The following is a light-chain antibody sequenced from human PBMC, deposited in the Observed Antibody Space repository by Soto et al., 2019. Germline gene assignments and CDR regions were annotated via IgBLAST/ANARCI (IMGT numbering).Light chain of an antibody. CDR2: DVT. Sequence: QSALTHPRSVSGSPGLSVTISCTGTGSDVGAYNYVSWYQQHPGKAPKLMIYDVTKWPSGVPDRFSGSKSGNTASLTISGLQAEDEADYYCSSYAGNYTLVFGGGTKLTVL. J-gene: IGLJ3*02. CDR3: SSYAGNYTLV. V-gene: IGLV2-11*01. CDR1: GSDVGAYNY.